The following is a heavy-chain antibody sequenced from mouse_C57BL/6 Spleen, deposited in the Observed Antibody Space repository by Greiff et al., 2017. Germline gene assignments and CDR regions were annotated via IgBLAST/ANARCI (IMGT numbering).Heavy chain of an antibody. Sequence: QVQLQQSGAELVRPGTSVKLSCKASGYTFTSYWMHWVKQRPGQGLEWIGVIDPSDSYTNYNQKFKGKATLTVDTSSSTAYMQLSSLTSEDSAVYYCARFYYYGSSYYAMDYWGQGTSVTVSS. J-gene: IGHJ4*01. V-gene: IGHV1-59*01. D-gene: IGHD1-1*01. CDR1: GYTFTSYW. CDR3: ARFYYYGSSYYAMDY. CDR2: IDPSDSYT.